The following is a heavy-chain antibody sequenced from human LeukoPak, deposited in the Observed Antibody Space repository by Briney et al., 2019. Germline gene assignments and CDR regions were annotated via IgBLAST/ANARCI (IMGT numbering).Heavy chain of an antibody. J-gene: IGHJ4*02. Sequence: GGSLRLSCAASGFTFSSYAMSWARQAPGKGLEWVTAFSGSGGSTYYADSVKGRFTISRDNSKNTLYLQMNSLRAEDTAVYYCAKDPTMIVVGIPDYWGQGTLVTVSS. D-gene: IGHD3-22*01. CDR1: GFTFSSYA. CDR2: FSGSGGST. CDR3: AKDPTMIVVGIPDY. V-gene: IGHV3-23*01.